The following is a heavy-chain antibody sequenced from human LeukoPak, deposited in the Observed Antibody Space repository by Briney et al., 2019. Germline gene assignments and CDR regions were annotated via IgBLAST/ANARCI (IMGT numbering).Heavy chain of an antibody. CDR3: ARGGWNKFDY. CDR2: IFYSGTT. J-gene: IGHJ4*02. CDR1: GGSISSYY. D-gene: IGHD3-22*01. Sequence: PSETLSLTCTLSGGSISSYYGSWIRQPPGEGVEWIGFIFYSGTTNFNPSLKSRVTISVDTSKNQFSLKLSSVTAADTAVYYCARGGWNKFDYWGQGTLVTVSS. V-gene: IGHV4-59*13.